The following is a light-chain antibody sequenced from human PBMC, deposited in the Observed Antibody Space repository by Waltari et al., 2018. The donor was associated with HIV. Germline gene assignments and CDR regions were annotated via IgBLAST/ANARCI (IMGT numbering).Light chain of an antibody. CDR1: QEIGTY. CDR2: SAS. J-gene: IGKJ2*01. CDR3: QQYYSYPQA. Sequence: AIRQTQSQSSLSASTGDRVPISCRASQEIGTYLAWYQHKPGKVPELLMYSASTLQSGLPSRFNGSGSGTDFTLTIDCLQSEDFATYYCQQYYSYPQAFGQGTKLEIK. V-gene: IGKV1-8*01.